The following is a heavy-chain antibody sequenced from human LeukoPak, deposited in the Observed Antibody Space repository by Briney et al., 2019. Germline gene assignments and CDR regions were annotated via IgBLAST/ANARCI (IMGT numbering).Heavy chain of an antibody. CDR1: GFTFDDYG. V-gene: IGHV3-21*01. CDR3: ASHPYDCNSPSCYLDY. CDR2: ISSSSSYI. D-gene: IGHD2-2*01. J-gene: IGHJ4*02. Sequence: PGGSLRLSCAASGFTFDDYGMSWVRQAPGKGLGWFSSISSSSSYIYYATSVKGRFTISRENAKKSLSLQINSLRAEDTAVYYCASHPYDCNSPSCYLDYWGQGTLVTVSS.